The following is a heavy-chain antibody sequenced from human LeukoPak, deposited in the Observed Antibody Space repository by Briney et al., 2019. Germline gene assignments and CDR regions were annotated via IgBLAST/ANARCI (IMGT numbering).Heavy chain of an antibody. V-gene: IGHV4-34*01. J-gene: IGHJ4*02. CDR2: INHSGSN. Sequence: SETLSLTFAVYGGSFSGYYWSWIRQPPGKGLEWIGEINHSGSNNYNPSLKSRVTISVDTSKNQFSLKLSSVTAADTAVYYCARQNSSSSVDYWGQGTLVTVSS. CDR1: GGSFSGYY. D-gene: IGHD6-6*01. CDR3: ARQNSSSSVDY.